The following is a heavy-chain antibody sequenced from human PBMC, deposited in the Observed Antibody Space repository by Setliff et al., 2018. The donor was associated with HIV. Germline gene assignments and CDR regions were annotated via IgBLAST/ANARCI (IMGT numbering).Heavy chain of an antibody. CDR3: GRVYSGYEWGYYFDY. CDR1: GGSISSHY. CDR2: IYYSGST. J-gene: IGHJ4*02. V-gene: IGHV4-59*11. Sequence: SETLSLTCTVSGGSISSHYWSWIRQPPGKGLEWIGSIYYSGSTNYNPSLKSRVTISVDTSKNQFSLKLSSVTAADTAVYYCGRVYSGYEWGYYFDYWGQGTLVTVSS. D-gene: IGHD5-12*01.